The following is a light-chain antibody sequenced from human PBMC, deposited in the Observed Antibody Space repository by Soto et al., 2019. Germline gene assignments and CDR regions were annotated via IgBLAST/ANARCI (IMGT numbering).Light chain of an antibody. CDR1: SSDVGCYNY. V-gene: IGLV2-14*01. Sequence: QSALTQPASVSASPGQSITISCTGTSSDVGCYNYVSWYRQHPGKAPKLMIYEVSNRPSGVSNRFSGSKYGNTASLNISGLQAEDEADYYCSSYTTRSPPWDFGTGTKLTVL. J-gene: IGLJ1*01. CDR2: EVS. CDR3: SSYTTRSPPWD.